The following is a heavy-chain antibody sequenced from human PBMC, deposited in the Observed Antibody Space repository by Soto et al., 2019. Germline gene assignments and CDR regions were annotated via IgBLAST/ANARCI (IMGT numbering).Heavy chain of an antibody. CDR1: GYTFTSYG. J-gene: IGHJ4*02. Sequence: GASVKVSCKASGYTFTSYGISWVRQAPGQGLEWMGWISAYNGNTNHAQKLQGRVTMTTDTSTSTAYMELRSLRSDDTAVYYCARALLPTFYDFWSGSLGYWGQGTLVTVSS. CDR2: ISAYNGNT. V-gene: IGHV1-18*01. D-gene: IGHD3-3*01. CDR3: ARALLPTFYDFWSGSLGY.